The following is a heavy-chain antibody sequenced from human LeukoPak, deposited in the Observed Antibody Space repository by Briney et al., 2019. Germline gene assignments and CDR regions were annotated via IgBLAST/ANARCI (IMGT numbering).Heavy chain of an antibody. CDR3: ARGGPYTDLMVYAI. CDR1: GGSISSGSYY. D-gene: IGHD2-8*01. CDR2: IYTSGST. J-gene: IGHJ4*02. V-gene: IGHV4-61*02. Sequence: PSETLSLTCTVSGGSISSGSYYWSWIRQPAGKGLEWIGRIYTSGSTNYNPSLKSRVTISVDTSKNQFSLKLSSVTAADTAVYYCARGGPYTDLMVYAIWGQGTLVTVSS.